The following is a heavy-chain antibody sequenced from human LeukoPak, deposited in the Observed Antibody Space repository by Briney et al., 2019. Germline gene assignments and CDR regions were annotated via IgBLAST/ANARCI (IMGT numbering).Heavy chain of an antibody. J-gene: IGHJ4*02. CDR3: VRETRGGGSF. D-gene: IGHD3-16*01. CDR2: IWYDGSNK. Sequence: PGGSLRLSCAASGFTFRNYGMHWVRQAPGKGLEWVAVIWYDGSNKYYADSVRGRFTISRDNSKNTLYLQMNSLRAEDTAVYYCVRETRGGGSFWGQGTLVTVSS. CDR1: GFTFRNYG. V-gene: IGHV3-33*01.